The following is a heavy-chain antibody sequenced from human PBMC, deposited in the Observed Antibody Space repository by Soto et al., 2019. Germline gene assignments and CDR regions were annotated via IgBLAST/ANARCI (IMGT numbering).Heavy chain of an antibody. CDR1: GFSLSSTRMA. D-gene: IGHD6-19*01. CDR2: IYWDDDK. V-gene: IGHV2-5*02. J-gene: IGHJ4*02. CDR3: AHIVVAGLGYYFDY. Sequence: QITLKESGPTLVKPTQTLTLTCTFSGFSLSSTRMAVGWIRQPPGKALEWLALIYWDDDKRYSPFLKSRLTITKDTSKHQVVLTMSNMDPLDTARYYCAHIVVAGLGYYFDYWGQGTLVTVSS.